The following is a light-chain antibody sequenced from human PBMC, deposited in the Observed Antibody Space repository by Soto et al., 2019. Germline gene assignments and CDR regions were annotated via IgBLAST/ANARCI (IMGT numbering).Light chain of an antibody. CDR3: GSWDSSLSAYV. CDR1: SSNIGGNS. Sequence: QSVMTQPPSVSAAPGQKVTISCSGSSSNIGGNSVSWYQQLPGTARKLLIYDDDKRPSGIPDRFSGSKSGTSATLGITGFQTGDEADYYCGSWDSSLSAYVFATGTKLTVL. J-gene: IGLJ1*01. CDR2: DDD. V-gene: IGLV1-51*01.